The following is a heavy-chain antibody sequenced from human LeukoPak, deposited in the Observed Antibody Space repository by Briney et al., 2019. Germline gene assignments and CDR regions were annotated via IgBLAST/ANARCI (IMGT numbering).Heavy chain of an antibody. Sequence: GGSLRLSCAASGFTFSSYAMSWVRQAPGKGLEWVSSISSNSRYIYYADSMRGRFTISRDNAKNSLYLQMNSLKPEDTAVYYCARVAEAAAFDSWGQGTLVTVSS. V-gene: IGHV3-21*06. CDR3: ARVAEAAAFDS. CDR2: ISSNSRYI. J-gene: IGHJ4*02. CDR1: GFTFSSYA. D-gene: IGHD6-13*01.